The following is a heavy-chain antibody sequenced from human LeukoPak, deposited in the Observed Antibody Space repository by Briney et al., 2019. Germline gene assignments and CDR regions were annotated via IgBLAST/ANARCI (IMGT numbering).Heavy chain of an antibody. CDR2: INHSGST. CDR1: GGSFSGYY. V-gene: IGHV4-34*01. CDR3: ARGLNNRKSGRRFDVFEI. Sequence: PSETLSLTCAVYGGSFSGYYWSWIRQPPGKGLEWIGEINHSGSTNYNPSLKSRVTISVDTSKNQFSLRLRSVTAADTAVYYCARGLNNRKSGRRFDVFEIWGQGTMVTVSS. J-gene: IGHJ3*02. D-gene: IGHD1-14*01.